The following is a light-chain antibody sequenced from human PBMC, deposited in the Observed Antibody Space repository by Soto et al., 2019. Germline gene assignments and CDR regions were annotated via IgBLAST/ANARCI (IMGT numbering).Light chain of an antibody. J-gene: IGKJ4*01. Sequence: DIVMTQSPDSLAVSLGERATTNCKSSPSLSSSSNNKNYLSWYQQKPGQAPKALIDWTSTRESGVPDRVSGSGAETDFSLPSSSLQAEDVGVYYCHQCHSSPLTFGGGHKVEIK. V-gene: IGKV4-1*01. CDR1: PSLSSSSNNKNY. CDR2: WTS. CDR3: HQCHSSPLT.